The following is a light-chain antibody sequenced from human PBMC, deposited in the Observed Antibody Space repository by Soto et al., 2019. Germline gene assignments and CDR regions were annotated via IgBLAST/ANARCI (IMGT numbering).Light chain of an antibody. CDR2: DAS. CDR3: QAKIT. CDR1: QSVSSY. Sequence: EILMTQSPATLSLSPGERATLSCRASQSVSSYLAWYQQKPGQAPRLLIYDASNRATGIPARFSGSGSGTDFTLTISSLEPEDFAVYYCQAKITFGQGTRLEIK. J-gene: IGKJ5*01. V-gene: IGKV3-11*01.